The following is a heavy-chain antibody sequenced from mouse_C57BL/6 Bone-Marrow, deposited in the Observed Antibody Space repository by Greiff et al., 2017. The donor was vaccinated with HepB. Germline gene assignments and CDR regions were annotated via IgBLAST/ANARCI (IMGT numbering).Heavy chain of an antibody. J-gene: IGHJ2*01. CDR2: INPYNGDT. CDR3: ARWDGYFLYYFDY. Sequence: VQLKQSGPELVKPGASVKISCKASGYSFTGYFMNWVKQSHGKSLEWIGRINPYNGDTFYNQKFKGKATLTVDKSSSTAYMELRSLTSEDSAVYFCARWDGYFLYYFDYWGQGTTLTVSS. V-gene: IGHV1-20*01. CDR1: GYSFTGYF. D-gene: IGHD2-3*01.